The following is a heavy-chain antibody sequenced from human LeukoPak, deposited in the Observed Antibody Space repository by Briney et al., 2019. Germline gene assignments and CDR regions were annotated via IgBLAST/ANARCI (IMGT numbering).Heavy chain of an antibody. CDR3: AKDYYGSGSYRTPDAYYDY. D-gene: IGHD3-10*01. J-gene: IGHJ4*02. V-gene: IGHV3-23*01. CDR1: GFTFSSYA. Sequence: QPGGSLRLSCAASGFTFSSYAMSWVRQAPGKGLEWVSAISGSGGSTYYADSVKGRFTISRDNSKNTLYLQMNSLRAEDTAVYYCAKDYYGSGSYRTPDAYYDYWGQGTLVTVSS. CDR2: ISGSGGST.